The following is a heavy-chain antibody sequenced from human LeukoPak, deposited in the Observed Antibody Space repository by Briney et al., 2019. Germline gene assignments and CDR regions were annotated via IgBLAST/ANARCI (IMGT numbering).Heavy chain of an antibody. V-gene: IGHV3-15*01. Sequence: GESLRLSCAASGFTFSNAWRSWGRQAPGKGLEWGGRIKSKTDGGTTDYAAPVNGRFTISRDDSKKTLYLQMNSLKTEDTAVYYCTTDLRTTFDYWGQGTLVTVSS. J-gene: IGHJ4*02. CDR1: GFTFSNAW. D-gene: IGHD1-1*01. CDR3: TTDLRTTFDY. CDR2: IKSKTDGGTT.